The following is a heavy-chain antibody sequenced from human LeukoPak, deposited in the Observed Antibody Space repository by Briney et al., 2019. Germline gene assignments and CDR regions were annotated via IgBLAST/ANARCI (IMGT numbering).Heavy chain of an antibody. D-gene: IGHD3-22*01. CDR3: AREVVPPLLWAFDI. V-gene: IGHV3-30-3*01. CDR2: ISYDGSNK. J-gene: IGHJ3*02. CDR1: GFTFSSYA. Sequence: GGSLRLSCAASGFTFSSYAMHWVRQAPGKGLEWVAVISYDGSNKYYADSAKGRFTISRDNSKNTLYLQMNSLRAEDTAVYYCAREVVPPLLWAFDIWGQGTMVTVSS.